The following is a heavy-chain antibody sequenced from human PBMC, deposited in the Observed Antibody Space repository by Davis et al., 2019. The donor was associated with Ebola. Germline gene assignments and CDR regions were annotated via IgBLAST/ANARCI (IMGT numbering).Heavy chain of an antibody. CDR1: GYSFTSYW. CDR2: IYPGDSDT. Sequence: PGGSLRLSCKGSGYSFTSYWIGWVRQMPGKGLEWMGIIYPGDSDTRYSPSFQGQVTISADKSISTAYLQWSSLKASDTAMYYCARHGQYQLAYYDSSGPPGYWGQGTLVTVSS. V-gene: IGHV5-51*01. J-gene: IGHJ4*02. CDR3: ARHGQYQLAYYDSSGPPGY. D-gene: IGHD3-22*01.